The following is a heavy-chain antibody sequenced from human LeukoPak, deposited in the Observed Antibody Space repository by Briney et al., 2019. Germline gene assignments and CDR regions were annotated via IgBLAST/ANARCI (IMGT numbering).Heavy chain of an antibody. J-gene: IGHJ5*02. CDR3: AREASAAMVP. D-gene: IGHD5-18*01. CDR1: GFTFSSYW. V-gene: IGHV3-74*01. CDR2: INSDGSST. Sequence: GGSLRLSCAVSGFTFSSYWMHWVRQAPGKGLVWVSRINSDGSSTIYADSVKGRFTISRDNAKNTLHLQMNSLRAEDTAVYYCAREASAAMVPWGQGTLVTVSS.